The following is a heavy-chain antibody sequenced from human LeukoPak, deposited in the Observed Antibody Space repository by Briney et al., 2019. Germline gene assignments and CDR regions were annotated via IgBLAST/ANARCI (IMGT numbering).Heavy chain of an antibody. CDR1: GGSISSYY. V-gene: IGHV4-59*01. CDR3: AGGVVSRGSYLHLAY. CDR2: IYYSGST. J-gene: IGHJ4*02. D-gene: IGHD1-26*01. Sequence: PSETLSLTCTVSGGSISSYYWSWIRQPPGKGLEWIGYIYYSGSTNYNPSLKSRVTISVDTSKNQFSLKLSSVTAADTAVYYCAGGVVSRGSYLHLAYWGQGTLVTVSS.